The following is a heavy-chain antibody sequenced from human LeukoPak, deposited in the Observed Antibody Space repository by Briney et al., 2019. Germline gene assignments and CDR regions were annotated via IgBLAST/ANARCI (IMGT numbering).Heavy chain of an antibody. CDR3: ARGPKSGYVVN. Sequence: GGSLRLSCAASGFTFSSYEMNWVRQAPGKGLEWVSHIRSSGSTIYYADSVKGRFTISRDNAQKSLYLQMNSLRVEDTAVYYCARGPKSGYVVNGGQGTLVTISS. CDR2: IRSSGSTI. J-gene: IGHJ4*02. CDR1: GFTFSSYE. V-gene: IGHV3-48*03. D-gene: IGHD1-26*01.